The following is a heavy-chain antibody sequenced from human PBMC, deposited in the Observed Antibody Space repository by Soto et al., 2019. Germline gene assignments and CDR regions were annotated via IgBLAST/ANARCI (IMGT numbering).Heavy chain of an antibody. V-gene: IGHV3-30-3*01. CDR1: GFTFSSYA. Sequence: QVQLVESGGGVVQPGRSLRLSCAASGFTFSSYAMHWVRQAPGKGLEWVAVISYDGSNKYYADSVKGRFTISRDNSKNTLYLQMNSLRAEDTAVYYCAISPDEDGMDVWGQGTTVNLSS. CDR3: AISPDEDGMDV. CDR2: ISYDGSNK. J-gene: IGHJ6*02.